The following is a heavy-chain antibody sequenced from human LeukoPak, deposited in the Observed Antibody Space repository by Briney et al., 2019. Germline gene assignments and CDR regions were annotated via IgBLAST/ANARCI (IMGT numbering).Heavy chain of an antibody. D-gene: IGHD2-21*02. CDR1: GGSISRGDYY. CDR3: AKGDRDAFDI. J-gene: IGHJ3*02. Sequence: PSETLSLTCTVSGGSISRGDYYWTWIRQPPGKGLEWIGYIYYSGSTYYNPSLKSRVTISVDTSKNQFSLKLSSVTAADTAVYYCAKGDRDAFDIWGQGTIITVSS. V-gene: IGHV4-30-4*01. CDR2: IYYSGST.